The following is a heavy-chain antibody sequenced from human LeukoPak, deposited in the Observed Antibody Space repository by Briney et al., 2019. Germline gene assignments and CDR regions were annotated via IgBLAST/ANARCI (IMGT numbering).Heavy chain of an antibody. CDR2: IRSDGSST. CDR3: ARDDYNRH. Sequence: GGPLRLSCAASGFTLSSYWMHWVRQAPGKGLVWVSRIRSDGSSTTYADSVKGRFTISRDNTKNTLYLQMNSLRADDTAVYYCARDDYNRHWGQGTLVTVSS. J-gene: IGHJ4*02. V-gene: IGHV3-74*01. CDR1: GFTLSSYW. D-gene: IGHD4-11*01.